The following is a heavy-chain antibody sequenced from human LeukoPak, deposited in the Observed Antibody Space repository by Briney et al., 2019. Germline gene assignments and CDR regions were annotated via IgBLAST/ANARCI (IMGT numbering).Heavy chain of an antibody. J-gene: IGHJ1*01. CDR2: INPSGGST. CDR3: ARDGSTSILWW. V-gene: IGHV1-46*01. Sequence: ASVKVSCKASGYTFINYYMHWVRQAPGQGLEWMGIINPSGGSTSYAQKFQGRVTMTRDTSTSTVYMELSSLGSEDTAVYYCARDGSTSILWWWGQGTLVTVSS. D-gene: IGHD2-21*01. CDR1: GYTFINYY.